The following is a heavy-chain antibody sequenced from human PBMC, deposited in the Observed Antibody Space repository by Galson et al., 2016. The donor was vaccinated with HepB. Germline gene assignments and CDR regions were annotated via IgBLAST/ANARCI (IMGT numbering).Heavy chain of an antibody. CDR1: GFIFSDYY. Sequence: SLRLSCAASGFIFSDYYMSWIRQAPGKGLEWVSYITSSSSYANYADSVKGRFTISRDNSKNSLYLQMNSLRAEDTAVYYCAREGFSRRKNSYDSTASQLRGQGTLTTVSS. CDR2: ITSSSSYA. J-gene: IGHJ4*02. CDR3: AREGFSRRKNSYDSTASQL. D-gene: IGHD3-22*01. V-gene: IGHV3-11*06.